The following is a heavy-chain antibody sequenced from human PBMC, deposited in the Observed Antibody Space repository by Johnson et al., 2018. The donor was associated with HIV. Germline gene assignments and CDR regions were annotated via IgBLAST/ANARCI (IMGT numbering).Heavy chain of an antibody. CDR2: ISWDGGST. CDR3: ARDFGVAFDV. V-gene: IGHV3-43*01. D-gene: IGHD3-16*01. Sequence: VQLVESGGGVVQPGGSLRLSCAASGFTFDDYTMHWVRQAPGKGLEWVSLISWDGGSTYYADSVKGRFTISRDNSKNSLYLQMNSLRSEDTALYYCARDFGVAFDVWGQGTMVTVSS. J-gene: IGHJ3*01. CDR1: GFTFDDYT.